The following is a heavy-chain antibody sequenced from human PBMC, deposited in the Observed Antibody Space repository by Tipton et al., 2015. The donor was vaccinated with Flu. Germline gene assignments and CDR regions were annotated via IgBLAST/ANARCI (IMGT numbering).Heavy chain of an antibody. CDR3: ARTFLPASIAVAGTRLASDI. V-gene: IGHV3-74*01. D-gene: IGHD6-19*01. Sequence: GSLRLSCAASGFTFSSYWMHWVRQAPGKGLVWVSRINSDGSSTSYADSVKGRFTISRDNAKNTLYLQMNSLRAEDTAVYYCARTFLPASIAVAGTRLASDIWGQGTMVTVSS. CDR2: INSDGSST. J-gene: IGHJ3*02. CDR1: GFTFSSYW.